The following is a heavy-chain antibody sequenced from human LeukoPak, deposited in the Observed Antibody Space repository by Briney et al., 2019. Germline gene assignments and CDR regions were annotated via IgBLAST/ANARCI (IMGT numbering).Heavy chain of an antibody. CDR3: AKHLSGLLAPVDY. V-gene: IGHV3-23*01. CDR2: ISGSGGST. CDR1: GFTFSSNV. D-gene: IGHD3-22*01. J-gene: IGHJ4*02. Sequence: GGSLRLSCAASGFTFSSNVMSWVRQAPGKGLEWVSVISGSGGSTYYADSVKGRFTISRDNSKNTLYLQMNSLRAEDTAVYYCAKHLSGLLAPVDYWGQGTLVTVSS.